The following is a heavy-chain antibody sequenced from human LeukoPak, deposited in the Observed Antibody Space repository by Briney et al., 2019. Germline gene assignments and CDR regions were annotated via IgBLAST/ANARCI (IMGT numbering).Heavy chain of an antibody. Sequence: GASVKVSCKASGYTFTSYYMHWVRQAPGQGLEWMGWINPSSGDTKYPQEFQGRVTMTGDTSISTAYMELSRLRSDDTAVYYCARDTLTYDYVWGTIDYWGQGTLVTVSS. D-gene: IGHD3-16*01. V-gene: IGHV1-2*02. CDR1: GYTFTSYY. J-gene: IGHJ4*02. CDR2: INPSSGDT. CDR3: ARDTLTYDYVWGTIDY.